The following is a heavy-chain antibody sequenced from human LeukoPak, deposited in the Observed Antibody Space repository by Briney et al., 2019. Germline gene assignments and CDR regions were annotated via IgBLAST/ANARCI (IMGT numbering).Heavy chain of an antibody. V-gene: IGHV4-39*07. J-gene: IGHJ4*02. D-gene: IGHD6-6*01. CDR3: AKDSPAVVPLDY. Sequence: SETLSLTCTVSGASINDNNYYWGWCRQPPGRGRGWCGSVFYTGSTYYNPSLKSRVIISIETSKNKYFPVMLFVIAAAATAYYWAKDSPAVVPLDYWGGGT. CDR1: GASINDNNYY. CDR2: VFYTGST.